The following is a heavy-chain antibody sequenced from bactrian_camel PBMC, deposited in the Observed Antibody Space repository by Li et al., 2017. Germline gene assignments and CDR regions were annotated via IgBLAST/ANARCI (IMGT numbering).Heavy chain of an antibody. CDR3: AKDQRVRGWMVSSGVEYIY. V-gene: IGHV3S1*01. J-gene: IGHJ4*01. CDR1: GYTYNRNC. Sequence: VQLVESGGGSVQAGGSLRLSCAASGYTYNRNCMAWFRQAPGKEREGVARIATGSGNTYYADSVKGRFTISRDNAKNTVVLELNNVKVEDTAMYFCAKDQRVRGWMVSSGVEYIYWGQGTQVTVS. D-gene: IGHD5*01. CDR2: IATGSGNT.